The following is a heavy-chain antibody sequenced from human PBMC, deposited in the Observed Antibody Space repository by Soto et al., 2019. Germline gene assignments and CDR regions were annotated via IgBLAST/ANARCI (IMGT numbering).Heavy chain of an antibody. CDR3: ARDSPTYSSSFN. CDR1: GCTFSSYA. V-gene: IGHV1-69*13. Sequence: WASVKVSCKASGCTFSSYAISWVRQAPGQGLEWMGGIIPIFGTANYAQKFQGRVTITADESTSTAYMELSSLRSEDTAVYYCARDSPTYSSSFNWCQGTLGTVSS. CDR2: IIPIFGTA. J-gene: IGHJ4*02. D-gene: IGHD6-6*01.